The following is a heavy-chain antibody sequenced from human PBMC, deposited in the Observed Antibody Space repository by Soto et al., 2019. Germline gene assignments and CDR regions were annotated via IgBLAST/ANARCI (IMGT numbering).Heavy chain of an antibody. CDR3: AKDPDDSFNGYNNWFDP. Sequence: GGSLRLSCAASGFTFHNYAMHWVRQAPGKGLEWVAGISWNSGNIDFGDSVKGRFTISRDNAKNSLYLQMNSLRPDDTAVYYCAKDPDDSFNGYNNWFDPWGQRTLVTVSS. D-gene: IGHD3-9*01. CDR2: ISWNSGNI. V-gene: IGHV3-9*01. J-gene: IGHJ5*02. CDR1: GFTFHNYA.